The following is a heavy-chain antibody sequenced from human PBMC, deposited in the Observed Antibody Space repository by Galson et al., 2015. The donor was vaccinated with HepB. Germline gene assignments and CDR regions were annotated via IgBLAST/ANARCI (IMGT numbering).Heavy chain of an antibody. CDR1: GFTFSSYE. Sequence: SLRLSCAASGFTFSSYEMNWVRQAPGKGLEWVSYINISGTIIYYADSVKGRFTISRDNAKNSLYLQMNSLRAEDTAIYYCARDLVTAVHMDPTGDLWGQGTLVTVSS. CDR2: INISGTII. CDR3: ARDLVTAVHMDPTGDL. D-gene: IGHD2-21*02. V-gene: IGHV3-48*03. J-gene: IGHJ4*02.